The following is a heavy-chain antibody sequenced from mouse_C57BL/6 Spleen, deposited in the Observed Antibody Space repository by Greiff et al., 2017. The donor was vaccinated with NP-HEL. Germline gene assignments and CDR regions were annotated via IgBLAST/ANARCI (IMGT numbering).Heavy chain of an antibody. CDR2: IDPSDSET. V-gene: IGHV1-52*01. Sequence: VQLQQPGAELVRPGSSVKLSCKASGYTFTSYWMHWVKQRPIQGLEWIGNIDPSDSETHYNQKFKDKATLTVDKSSSTAYMQLSSLTSEDSAVYYCARSYDPYYYAMDYWGQGTSVTVSS. J-gene: IGHJ4*01. D-gene: IGHD1-1*01. CDR3: ARSYDPYYYAMDY. CDR1: GYTFTSYW.